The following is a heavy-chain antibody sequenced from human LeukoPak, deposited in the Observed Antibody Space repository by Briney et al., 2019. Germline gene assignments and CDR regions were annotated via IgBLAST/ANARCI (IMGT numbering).Heavy chain of an antibody. Sequence: GASVKVSCKASGYTFTDYYVHWVRLVPGQGLEWMGRISPNSGATNYAEKFRGRVTMARDTSINTVNMEMSSLRSDDTAVYYCARDLWGWGSDYLDYWGQGTLVTVSS. D-gene: IGHD4/OR15-4a*01. CDR1: GYTFTDYY. J-gene: IGHJ4*02. CDR2: ISPNSGAT. V-gene: IGHV1-2*06. CDR3: ARDLWGWGSDYLDY.